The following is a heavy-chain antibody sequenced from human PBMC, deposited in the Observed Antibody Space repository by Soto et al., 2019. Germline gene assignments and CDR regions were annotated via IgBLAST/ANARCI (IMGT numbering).Heavy chain of an antibody. D-gene: IGHD5-18*01. Sequence: QVQLVQSGAEVKKPGASVKVSCKASGYIFTSYDINWVRQATGQRLEWMGWMNPNSGNAGSVQKFQGRVTMTRNTSIGTAYMELSSLRSEDTAVYYCARSQLGYSFADSWGQGTLVSVSS. V-gene: IGHV1-8*02. CDR1: GYIFTSYD. J-gene: IGHJ4*02. CDR2: MNPNSGNA. CDR3: ARSQLGYSFADS.